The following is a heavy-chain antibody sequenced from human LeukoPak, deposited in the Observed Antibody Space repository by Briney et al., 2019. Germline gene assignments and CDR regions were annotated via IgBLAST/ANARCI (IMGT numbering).Heavy chain of an antibody. D-gene: IGHD3-10*01. V-gene: IGHV4-59*08. J-gene: IGHJ6*02. CDR2: IYYSGST. CDR3: ARGSGSYSGYYYYGMDV. Sequence: SETLSLTCTVSGGSISSYYWSWIRQPPGKGLEWIGYIYYSGSTNYNPSLKSRVTISVDTSKNQFSLKLSSVTAADTAVYYCARGSGSYSGYYYYGMDVWGQGTTVTVSS. CDR1: GGSISSYY.